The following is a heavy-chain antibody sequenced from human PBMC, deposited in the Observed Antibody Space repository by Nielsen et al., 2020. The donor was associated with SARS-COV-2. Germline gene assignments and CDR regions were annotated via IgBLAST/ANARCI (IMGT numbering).Heavy chain of an antibody. V-gene: IGHV3-23*01. D-gene: IGHD6-13*01. J-gene: IGHJ4*02. Sequence: GESLKISCAASGFTFSSYAMSWVRQAPGKGLEWVSAISGSGGSTYYADSVKGRFTISRDNSKNTLYLQMNSLRAEDTAVYSCAKTPVGSTVYYFDYWGQGTLVTVSS. CDR1: GFTFSSYA. CDR2: ISGSGGST. CDR3: AKTPVGSTVYYFDY.